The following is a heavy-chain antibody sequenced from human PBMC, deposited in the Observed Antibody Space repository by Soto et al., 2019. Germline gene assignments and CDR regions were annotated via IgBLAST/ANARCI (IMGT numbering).Heavy chain of an antibody. J-gene: IGHJ4*02. V-gene: IGHV1-46*01. CDR2: INPSGGST. D-gene: IGHD3-16*01. CDR1: GYTFTSYY. Sequence: SSVKVSCKASGYTFTSYYMHWVRQAPGQGLEWMGIINPSGGSTSYAQKFQGRVTMTRDTSTSTVYMELSSLRYEDTAVYYCARVMMLTANDYWGQGTLVTVSS. CDR3: ARVMMLTANDY.